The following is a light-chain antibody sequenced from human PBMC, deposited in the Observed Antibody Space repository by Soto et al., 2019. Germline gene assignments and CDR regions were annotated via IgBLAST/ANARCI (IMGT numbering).Light chain of an antibody. Sequence: QSALTQPASVSGSPGQSITISCTGTSSDVGAYDFVSWYQHSPGKAPKLVTFDVTHRPPGISDRFSGSKSANTASLTISGLQAADEVFYYCSSYTTRSTLVFGGGTKLTV. V-gene: IGLV2-14*01. J-gene: IGLJ2*01. CDR2: DVT. CDR1: SSDVGAYDF. CDR3: SSYTTRSTLV.